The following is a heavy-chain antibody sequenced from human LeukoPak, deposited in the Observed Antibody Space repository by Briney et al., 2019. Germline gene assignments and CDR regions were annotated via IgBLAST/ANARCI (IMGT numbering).Heavy chain of an antibody. CDR3: ASAYPYGDYETS. J-gene: IGHJ5*02. CDR2: ISGSSSYT. Sequence: PGGSLRLSCAASGITFSDYYMSWIRQAPGKRLEWVSYISGSSSYTNYADSVKGRFTISRDNAKNSLYLQMNSLRAEDTAVYYCASAYPYGDYETSWGQGTLVTVSS. CDR1: GITFSDYY. V-gene: IGHV3-11*06. D-gene: IGHD4-17*01.